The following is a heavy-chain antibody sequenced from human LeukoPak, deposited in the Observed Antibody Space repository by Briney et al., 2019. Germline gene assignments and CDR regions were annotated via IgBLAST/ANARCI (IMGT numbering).Heavy chain of an antibody. CDR1: GYTFTSYY. Sequence: ASVKVSCKASGYTFTSYYMHWVRQAPGQGLEWMGIINPSGGSTSYAQKFQGRATMTRDTSTSTVYMELSSLRSEDTAVYCCARVSSDCSSTSCYVYDAFDIWGQGTMVTVSS. D-gene: IGHD2-2*01. V-gene: IGHV1-46*01. CDR3: ARVSSDCSSTSCYVYDAFDI. J-gene: IGHJ3*02. CDR2: INPSGGST.